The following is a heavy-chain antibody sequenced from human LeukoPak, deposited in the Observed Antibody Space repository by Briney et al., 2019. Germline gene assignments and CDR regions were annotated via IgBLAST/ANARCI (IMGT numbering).Heavy chain of an antibody. V-gene: IGHV3-30*02. Sequence: GGSLRLSCAASGFTFSSYGMHWVRQAPGKGLEWVAFIRYDGSNKYYADSVKGRFTISRDNSKNTLYLQMNSLRAEDTAVYYCARTRGENDAFDIWGRGTMVTVSS. CDR2: IRYDGSNK. J-gene: IGHJ3*02. CDR3: ARTRGENDAFDI. CDR1: GFTFSSYG. D-gene: IGHD3-16*01.